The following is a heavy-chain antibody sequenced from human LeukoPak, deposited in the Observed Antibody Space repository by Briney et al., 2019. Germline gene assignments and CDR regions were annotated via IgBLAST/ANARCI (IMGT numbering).Heavy chain of an antibody. D-gene: IGHD4-11*01. CDR3: ATRKSTVTSYYYYYYMDV. Sequence: PSETLSLTCTVSGGSISSSSYYWGWIRQPPGKGLEWIGSICYSGSTYYNPSLKSRVTISVDTSKNQFSLKLSSVTAADTAVYYCATRKSTVTSYYYYYYMDVWGKGTTVTVSS. CDR1: GGSISSSSYY. V-gene: IGHV4-39*01. CDR2: ICYSGST. J-gene: IGHJ6*03.